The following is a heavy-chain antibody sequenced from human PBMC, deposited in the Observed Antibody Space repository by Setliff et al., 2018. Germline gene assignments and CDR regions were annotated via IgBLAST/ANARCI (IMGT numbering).Heavy chain of an antibody. CDR2: VYYSGLD. CDR3: ARMSGFQYMDV. V-gene: IGHV4-59*08. D-gene: IGHD3-3*01. CDR1: GDSISGRF. Sequence: SETLSLTCTVSGDSISGRFWNWIRQTPDKGLEWIGRVYYSGLDDLNPSLQSRLTISVDASKRQFSLKLTSVTAADTAVYYCARMSGFQYMDVWGKGTTVTVSS. J-gene: IGHJ6*03.